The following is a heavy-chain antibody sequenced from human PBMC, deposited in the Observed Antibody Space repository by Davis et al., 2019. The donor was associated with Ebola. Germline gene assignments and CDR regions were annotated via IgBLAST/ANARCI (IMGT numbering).Heavy chain of an antibody. CDR2: IYYRGST. CDR1: GGSVSNYY. V-gene: IGHV4-59*08. J-gene: IGHJ6*02. Sequence: MPSETLSLTCTVSGGSVSNYYWSWIRQPPGKGLEWIGYIYYRGSTNYNPSLKSRVTILVDTSKNQFSLKLSSVTAADTAVYYCARRVGSGYYYYYGMDVWGQGTTVTVSS. D-gene: IGHD3-10*01. CDR3: ARRVGSGYYYYYGMDV.